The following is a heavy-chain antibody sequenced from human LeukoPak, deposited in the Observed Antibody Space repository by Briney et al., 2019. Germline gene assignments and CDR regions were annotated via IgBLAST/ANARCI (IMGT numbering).Heavy chain of an antibody. CDR2: IYSGGST. V-gene: IGHV3-66*01. CDR1: GFTVSSNY. D-gene: IGHD4-17*01. CDR3: ARDLPVTPPLDAFDI. Sequence: SGGSLRLSCAASGFTVSSNYMSWVRQAPGKGLEWVSIIYSGGSTYYADFVNGRFIISRDISKNTLYLQMNSLRVEDTAVYYCARDLPVTPPLDAFDIWGQGTMVTVSS. J-gene: IGHJ3*02.